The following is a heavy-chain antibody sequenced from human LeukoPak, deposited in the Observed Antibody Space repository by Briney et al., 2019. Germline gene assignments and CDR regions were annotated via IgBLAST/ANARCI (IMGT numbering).Heavy chain of an antibody. CDR3: ARESSSGWLDY. Sequence: PGGSLRLPCAASGFTFSSYSMNWVRQAPGKGLEWVSYISSRSRTIYYADSVKGRFTISRDNSKNTLYLQMNSLRAEDTAVYYCARESSSGWLDYWGQGTLVTVSS. CDR1: GFTFSSYS. D-gene: IGHD6-19*01. J-gene: IGHJ4*02. CDR2: ISSRSRTI. V-gene: IGHV3-48*01.